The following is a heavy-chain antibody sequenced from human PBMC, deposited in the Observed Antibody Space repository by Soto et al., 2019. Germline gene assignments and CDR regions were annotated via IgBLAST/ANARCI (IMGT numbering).Heavy chain of an antibody. J-gene: IGHJ5*02. Sequence: ASVKVSCKASGGTFSSYTISWVRQAPGQGLDWMGRIIPILDIANYAQKFQGRVTIAADKSSSTAYMELSSLRSEDTAVYFCVREDGGYCSSTSCYGGGFNNWFDPWGQGTLVTVSS. CDR3: VREDGGYCSSTSCYGGGFNNWFDP. D-gene: IGHD2-2*01. V-gene: IGHV1-69*04. CDR2: IIPILDIA. CDR1: GGTFSSYT.